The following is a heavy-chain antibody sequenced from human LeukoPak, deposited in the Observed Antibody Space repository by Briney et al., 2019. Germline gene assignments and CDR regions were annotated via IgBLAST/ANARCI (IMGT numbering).Heavy chain of an antibody. J-gene: IGHJ4*02. CDR3: ARDLYGGTGTYCDY. Sequence: KPSETLSLTCTVSGGSISNYYWSWIRQPPGNEPEGIVYIYFSGATSYNPSLSSRATISVDTSKHQFSLKLSSVTAADTAVYFCARDLYGGTGTYCDYWGQGTLVTVSS. V-gene: IGHV4-59*01. CDR1: GGSISNYY. D-gene: IGHD3-10*01. CDR2: IYFSGAT.